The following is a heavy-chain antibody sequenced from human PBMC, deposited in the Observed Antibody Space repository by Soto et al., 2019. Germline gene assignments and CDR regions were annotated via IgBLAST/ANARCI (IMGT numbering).Heavy chain of an antibody. CDR2: IWYDGSDK. CDR1: GFTFSGFG. J-gene: IGHJ4*02. CDR3: AFGNLSYYFDF. V-gene: IGHV3-33*01. Sequence: LRLSCAASGFTFSGFGMHWVRQAPGKGLEWVAIIWYDGSDKYYADSVKGRFTISRDNSKNTLYLQMNSLRAEDTAVYHCAFGNLSYYFDFWGQGTPVTVS. D-gene: IGHD3-16*01.